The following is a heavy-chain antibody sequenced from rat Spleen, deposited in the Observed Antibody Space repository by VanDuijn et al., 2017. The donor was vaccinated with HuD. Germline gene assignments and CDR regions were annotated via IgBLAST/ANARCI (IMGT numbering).Heavy chain of an antibody. CDR1: DHSVTSSYR. Sequence: EVQLQESGPGLVKPSQSLSLTCSVTDHSVTSSYRWNWIRKFPGNKLEWMGFIDSPGSTTYNPSLKSRISITRDTSKNQFFLQVNSVTTEDTATYYCARDNNYKAYWGQGVMVTVSS. J-gene: IGHJ2*01. V-gene: IGHV3-3*01. D-gene: IGHD1-10*01. CDR3: ARDNNYKAY. CDR2: IDSPGST.